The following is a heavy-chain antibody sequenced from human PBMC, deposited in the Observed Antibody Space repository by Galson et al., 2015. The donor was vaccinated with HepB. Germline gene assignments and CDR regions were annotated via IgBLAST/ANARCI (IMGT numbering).Heavy chain of an antibody. J-gene: IGHJ4*02. CDR2: IIPIFGTA. Sequence: SVKVSCKASGGTFSSYAISWVRQAPGQGLEWMGGIIPIFGTANYAQKFQGRVTITADESTSTAYMELSSLRSEDTAVYYCASTDCSGCPFDYWGQGTLVTVSS. CDR3: ASTDCSGCPFDY. CDR1: GGTFSSYA. V-gene: IGHV1-69*13. D-gene: IGHD6-19*01.